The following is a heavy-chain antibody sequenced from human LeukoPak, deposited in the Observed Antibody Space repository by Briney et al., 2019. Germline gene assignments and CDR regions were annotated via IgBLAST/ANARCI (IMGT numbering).Heavy chain of an antibody. Sequence: GGSLRLSCAASGFTFSSYWMTWVRQAPGKGLQWVANIKQDGSEKCYVDSVRGRFTISRDNAKNSLYLQMDSLRTEDTAVYYCARVLDGNWGQGTLVTVSS. CDR1: GFTFSSYW. V-gene: IGHV3-7*01. J-gene: IGHJ4*02. D-gene: IGHD5-24*01. CDR3: ARVLDGN. CDR2: IKQDGSEK.